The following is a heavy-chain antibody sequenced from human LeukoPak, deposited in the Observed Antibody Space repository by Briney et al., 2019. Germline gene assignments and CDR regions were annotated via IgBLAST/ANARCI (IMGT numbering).Heavy chain of an antibody. J-gene: IGHJ3*02. CDR1: GFPFSINA. V-gene: IGHV3-23*01. D-gene: IGHD6-13*01. CDR3: AKGVSAAADDVFDI. CDR2: ISGIGGST. Sequence: QPGGPLRLSCAASGFPFSINAMSWVRKAPGKGLEWVSAISGIGGSTYNPDSVKGRFTISRDNSKNTLYLQMNSLRAEDTAVYYCAKGVSAAADDVFDIWGQGAMVSVSS.